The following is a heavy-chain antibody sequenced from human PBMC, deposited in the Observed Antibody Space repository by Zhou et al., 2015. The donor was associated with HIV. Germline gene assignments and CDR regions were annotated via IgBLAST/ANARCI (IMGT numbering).Heavy chain of an antibody. CDR1: GGTFSSYA. Sequence: QVQLVQSGAEVKKPGSSVKVSCKASGGTFSSYAISWVRQAPGQGLEWMGGIIPIFGTANYAQKFQGRVTITADESTSTAYMELSSLRSEDTAVYYCARDTAGDIVVVPAAFDAFDIWAKGQWSPSLQ. V-gene: IGHV1-69*01. CDR2: IIPIFGTA. CDR3: ARDTAGDIVVVPAAFDAFDI. J-gene: IGHJ3*02. D-gene: IGHD2-2*01.